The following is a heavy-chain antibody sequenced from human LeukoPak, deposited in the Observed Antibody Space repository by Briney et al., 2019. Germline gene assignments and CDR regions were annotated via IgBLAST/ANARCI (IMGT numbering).Heavy chain of an antibody. J-gene: IGHJ3*02. D-gene: IGHD6-19*01. CDR2: ISGSGGST. CDR3: AKGADSGWYLGRYDAFDI. Sequence: GGSLRLSCAASGFTFSSYAMSWVRQAPGKGLEWVSAISGSGGSTYYADSVKGRFTISRDNSKNTLYLQMNSLRAEDTAVYYCAKGADSGWYLGRYDAFDIWGQGTMVTVSS. CDR1: GFTFSSYA. V-gene: IGHV3-23*01.